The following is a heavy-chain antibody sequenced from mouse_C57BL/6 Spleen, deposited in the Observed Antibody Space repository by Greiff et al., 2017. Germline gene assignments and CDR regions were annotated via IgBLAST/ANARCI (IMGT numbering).Heavy chain of an antibody. V-gene: IGHV1-82*01. CDR3: ARPGTGFAY. D-gene: IGHD4-1*01. Sequence: VQLQQSGPELVKPGASVKISCKASGYAFSSSWMNWVKQRPGKGLEWIGRIYPGDGDTNYNGKFKGKATLTADKSSSTAYMQLSSLTSEDSAVYFCARPGTGFAYWGQGTLVTVSA. J-gene: IGHJ3*01. CDR2: IYPGDGDT. CDR1: GYAFSSSW.